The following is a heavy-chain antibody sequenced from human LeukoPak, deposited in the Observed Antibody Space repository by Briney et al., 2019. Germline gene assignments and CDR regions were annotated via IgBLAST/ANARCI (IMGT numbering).Heavy chain of an antibody. CDR1: GFTFHLYA. J-gene: IGHJ4*02. V-gene: IGHV3-43*02. CDR2: ISGDGRSI. Sequence: GGSLRLSCAAFGFTFHLYAMHWVPLAPGMGLEWGSLISGDGRSIYYADSVKGRFTISRDNSKNSLYLQMNRMRTEDTDLYYSAKTSYDSSGPTDWGQGTLVTVSS. CDR3: AKTSYDSSGPTD. D-gene: IGHD3-22*01.